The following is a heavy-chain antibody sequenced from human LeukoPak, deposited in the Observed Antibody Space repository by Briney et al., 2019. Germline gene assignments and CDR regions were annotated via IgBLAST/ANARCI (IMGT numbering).Heavy chain of an antibody. D-gene: IGHD5-18*01. CDR1: GDSSSSSIYY. CDR2: IDYSGNT. V-gene: IGHV4-39*07. J-gene: IGHJ6*02. Sequence: SETLSLTCAVSGDSSSSSIYYWGWVRQPPGKGLEWIGSIDYSGNTYYNPSLKSRATILTDTSKNQFSLKLSSVTAADTAVYYCARDLYGYSYYYYYGMDVWGQGTTVTVSS. CDR3: ARDLYGYSYYYYYGMDV.